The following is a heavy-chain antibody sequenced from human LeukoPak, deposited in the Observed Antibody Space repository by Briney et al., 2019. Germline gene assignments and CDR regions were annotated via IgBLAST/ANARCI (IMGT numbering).Heavy chain of an antibody. CDR3: ARDASSSWSYFDY. D-gene: IGHD6-13*01. CDR2: IYYSGST. CDR1: GGSFSGYY. Sequence: SETLSLTCAVYGGSFSGYYWSWIRQPPGKGLEWIGYIYYSGSTNYNPSLKSRVTISVDTSKNQFSLKLSSVTAADTAVYYCARDASSSWSYFDYWGQGTLVTVSS. J-gene: IGHJ4*02. V-gene: IGHV4-59*01.